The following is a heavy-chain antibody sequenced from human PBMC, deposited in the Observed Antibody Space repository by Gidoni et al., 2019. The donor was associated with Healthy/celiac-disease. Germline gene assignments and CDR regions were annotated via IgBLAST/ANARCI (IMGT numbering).Heavy chain of an antibody. CDR1: GFTFSDIG. J-gene: IGHJ4*02. CDR2: IRSKAYGWTT. Sequence: EVQLVESGGGLVQPGRFLRLACTASGFTFSDIGMIWFRLDPGKGLEWLGFIRSKAYGWTTEYAASVKGRFTISRDDSKSISYLQMNSLKTDDTAVYYCTRDGRYYFDSSAYTFDYWGQGTLVTVSS. V-gene: IGHV3-49*03. CDR3: TRDGRYYFDSSAYTFDY. D-gene: IGHD3-22*01.